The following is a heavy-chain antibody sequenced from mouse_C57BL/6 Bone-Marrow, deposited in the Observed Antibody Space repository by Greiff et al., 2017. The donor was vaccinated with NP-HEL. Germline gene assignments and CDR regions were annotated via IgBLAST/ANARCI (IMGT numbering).Heavy chain of an antibody. CDR2: IDPETGGT. CDR3: TRRYYYGSSHSFAY. D-gene: IGHD1-1*01. Sequence: VQLQQPGAELVRPGASVTLSCKASGYTFTDYEMHWVKQTPVHGLEWIGAIDPETGGTAYNQKFKGKATLTADKSSSPAYMELRSLTSEDSAVYYCTRRYYYGSSHSFAYWGQGTLVTVSA. V-gene: IGHV1-15*01. CDR1: GYTFTDYE. J-gene: IGHJ3*01.